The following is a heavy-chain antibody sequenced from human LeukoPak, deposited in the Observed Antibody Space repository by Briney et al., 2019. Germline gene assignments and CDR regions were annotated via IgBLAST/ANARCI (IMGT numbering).Heavy chain of an antibody. CDR1: GGTFSSYA. CDR2: IIPIFGTA. J-gene: IGHJ3*02. Sequence: SVKVSCKASGGTFSSYAISWVRQAPGQGLEWMGGIIPIFGTANYAQKFQGRVTITADESTSTAYMELSSLRSEDTAVYYCVRTRGLAPHDAFDIWGQGTMVTVSS. V-gene: IGHV1-69*01. D-gene: IGHD6-13*01. CDR3: VRTRGLAPHDAFDI.